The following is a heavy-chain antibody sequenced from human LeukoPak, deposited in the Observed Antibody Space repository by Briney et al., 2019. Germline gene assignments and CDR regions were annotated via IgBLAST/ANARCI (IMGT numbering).Heavy chain of an antibody. CDR3: VRHIAYSSMDV. D-gene: IGHD2-21*01. V-gene: IGHV4-39*01. Sequence: SETLSLTCTVSGESISRTGYYWGWIRQPPGKGLEWIGHMSYSGNTFYSPSLKSRVTISVDTSKNHFSLKLTSVTAADMSIYYCVRHIAYSSMDVWGKGTTVTVST. CDR1: GESISRTGYY. CDR2: MSYSGNT. J-gene: IGHJ6*04.